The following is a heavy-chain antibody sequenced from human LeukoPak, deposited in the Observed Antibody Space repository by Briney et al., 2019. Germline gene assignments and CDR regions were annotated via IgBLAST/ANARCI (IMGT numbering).Heavy chain of an antibody. CDR2: ISYSGSA. CDR1: GGSVSSSDYY. D-gene: IGHD1-26*01. J-gene: IGHJ5*02. Sequence: SETLSLTCTVSGGSVSSSDYYWDWIRQPPGKGLDWIGSISYSGSAYYNPSLKSRVTISVDTSKNQLSLKLSSVTAADTSVYYCARVVSGWELQGSVHHWFDPWGQGTLVTVSS. CDR3: ARVVSGWELQGSVHHWFDP. V-gene: IGHV4-39*01.